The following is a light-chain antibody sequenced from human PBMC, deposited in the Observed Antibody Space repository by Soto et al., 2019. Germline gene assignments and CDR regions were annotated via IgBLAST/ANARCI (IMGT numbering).Light chain of an antibody. CDR3: SSYAGTGTVV. Sequence: QSALTQPASVSGSPGQSITISCTGTSSDVGSYNLVSWYQQHPGKAPKLMIYEGSKRPSGVSNRFSGSKSGSTASLTISGLQAEDEADYYCSSYAGTGTVVFGGGTKVTVL. V-gene: IGLV2-23*01. CDR2: EGS. J-gene: IGLJ2*01. CDR1: SSDVGSYNL.